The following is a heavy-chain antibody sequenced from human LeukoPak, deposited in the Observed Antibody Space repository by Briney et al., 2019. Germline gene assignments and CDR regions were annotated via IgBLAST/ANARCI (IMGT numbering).Heavy chain of an antibody. J-gene: IGHJ4*02. Sequence: ASVKVSCKASGYTFTSYAMHWVRQAPGQGLEWMGGIIPIFGTANYAQKFQGRVTITTDESTSTAYMELSSLRSEDTAVYYCAHELGNWGQGTLVTVSS. CDR3: AHELGN. CDR1: GYTFTSYA. V-gene: IGHV1-69*05. CDR2: IIPIFGTA. D-gene: IGHD7-27*01.